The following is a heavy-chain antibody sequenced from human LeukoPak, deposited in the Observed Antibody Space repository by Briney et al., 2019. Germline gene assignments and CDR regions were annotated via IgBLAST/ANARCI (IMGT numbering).Heavy chain of an antibody. V-gene: IGHV4-34*01. D-gene: IGHD4-17*01. CDR1: GGSFSGYY. CDR3: ARSPDTVTPYFDY. CDR2: INHSGST. Sequence: ASGTLSLTCAVYGGSFSGYYWSWIRQPPGKGLEWIGEINHSGSTNYNPSLKSRVTISVDTSKNQFSLKLSSVTAADTAVYYCARSPDTVTPYFDYRGQGTLVTVSS. J-gene: IGHJ4*02.